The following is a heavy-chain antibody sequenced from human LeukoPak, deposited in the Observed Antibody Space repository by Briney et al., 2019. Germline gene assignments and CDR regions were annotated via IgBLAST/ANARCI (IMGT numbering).Heavy chain of an antibody. J-gene: IGHJ4*02. CDR1: GFTFSSYW. Sequence: GGSLRLSCAASGFTFSSYWMSWVRQAPGKGLEWVANIKQDGSEKFYVDSVKGRFTISRDNAKNSLYLQMNGLRAEDTAVYYCARDSRGYSGSYFDYWGQGTLVTVSS. CDR3: ARDSRGYSGSYFDY. V-gene: IGHV3-7*01. D-gene: IGHD1-26*01. CDR2: IKQDGSEK.